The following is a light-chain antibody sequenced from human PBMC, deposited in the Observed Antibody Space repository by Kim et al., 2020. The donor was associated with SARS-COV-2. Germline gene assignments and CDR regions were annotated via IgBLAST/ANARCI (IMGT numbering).Light chain of an antibody. CDR3: AAWDDSLNDYV. Sequence: GQGVTISCSGSSYNSGSNTVNWYQQLPGTAPKLLIHSNGERPSGVPDRFSGSKSGTSASLAISGLQSEDEADYSCAAWDDSLNDYVFGTGTKVTVL. J-gene: IGLJ1*01. CDR1: SYNSGSNT. V-gene: IGLV1-44*01. CDR2: SNG.